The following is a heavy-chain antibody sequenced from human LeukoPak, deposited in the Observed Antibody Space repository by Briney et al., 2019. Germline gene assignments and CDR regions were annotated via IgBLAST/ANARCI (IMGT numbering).Heavy chain of an antibody. J-gene: IGHJ3*02. CDR2: MNPNSGNT. V-gene: IGHV1-8*03. D-gene: IGHD2-15*01. CDR3: ARGPLGSRWWYAFDI. Sequence: ASVKVSCKASGYTFTSYGISWVRQAPGQGLEWMGWMNPNSGNTGYAQKLQGRVTITRNTSISTAYMELSSLRSEDTAVYYCARGPLGSRWWYAFDIWGQGTMVTVSS. CDR1: GYTFTSYG.